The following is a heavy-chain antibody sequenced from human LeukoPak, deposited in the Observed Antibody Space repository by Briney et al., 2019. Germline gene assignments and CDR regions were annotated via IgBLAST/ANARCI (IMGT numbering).Heavy chain of an antibody. CDR1: GFTFSSYW. J-gene: IGHJ4*02. Sequence: PGGSLRLSCAGSGFTFSSYWMHWVRQAPGKGLVWVSRIKSDGSDTNYADSVKGRFTISRDSAKNTLYPQMNSLRAEDTAVYYCVRGVGYWGRGTLVTVSS. CDR2: IKSDGSDT. V-gene: IGHV3-74*01. CDR3: VRGVGY.